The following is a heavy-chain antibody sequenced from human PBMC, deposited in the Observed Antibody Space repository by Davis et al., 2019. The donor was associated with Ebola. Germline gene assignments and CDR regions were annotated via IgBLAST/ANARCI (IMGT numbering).Heavy chain of an antibody. Sequence: MPSETLSLTCSVSGGPISGGGYYFNWIRQLPGKGLEWIGNIYSNGDTKYNPALESRVTISVDTSKNQFSLRLSSVTAADTAVYYCAASMQLYLFNFWGQGTLVTVSS. J-gene: IGHJ4*02. CDR1: GGPISGGGYY. CDR2: IYSNGDT. V-gene: IGHV4-61*08. CDR3: AASMQLYLFNF. D-gene: IGHD2/OR15-2a*01.